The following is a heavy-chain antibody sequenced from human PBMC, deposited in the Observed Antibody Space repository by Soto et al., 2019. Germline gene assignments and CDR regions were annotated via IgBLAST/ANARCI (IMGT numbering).Heavy chain of an antibody. J-gene: IGHJ4*02. CDR3: TTQPQVGWRAY. CDR2: IKSKNDGGTI. V-gene: IGHV3-15*01. Sequence: PGGSLRLSCTASGFTFNYAWMSWVRQAPGKGLEWVGRIKSKNDGGTIDHAAPAKGRFTISRDDSKNTLYLQMNSLKTEDTAVYYCTTQPQVGWRAYWGQGTLVTVSS. CDR1: GFTFNYAW. D-gene: IGHD6-19*01.